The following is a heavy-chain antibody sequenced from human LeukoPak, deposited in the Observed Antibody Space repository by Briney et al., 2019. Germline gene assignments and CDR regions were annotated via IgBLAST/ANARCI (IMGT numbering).Heavy chain of an antibody. D-gene: IGHD2-21*02. CDR3: ARTRLLRHYFFGIDV. J-gene: IGHJ6*02. CDR1: GYTFSSYL. CDR2: TYPGDSDT. V-gene: IGHV5-51*01. Sequence: GESLKISCKASGYTFSSYLIGLGRQMPGKGLEWMGITYPGDSDTRYSPSFQGQVTISADKSISPAYLQWARVTAFDNPIYYCARTRLLRHYFFGIDVWGQGTTVTVSS.